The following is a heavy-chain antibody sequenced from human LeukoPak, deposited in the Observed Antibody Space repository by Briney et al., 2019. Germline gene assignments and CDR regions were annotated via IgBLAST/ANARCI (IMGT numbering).Heavy chain of an antibody. Sequence: GGSLRLSCSASGFTFSSYAMHWVRQAPGKGLEYVSSISTNGGTTYYADSVKGRFTISRDNSKNTLYLQMSSLRPEDTAVYYCVKGRYNYDYFDHWGQGTLVTVSS. CDR1: GFTFSSYA. D-gene: IGHD5-18*01. CDR3: VKGRYNYDYFDH. CDR2: ISTNGGTT. J-gene: IGHJ4*02. V-gene: IGHV3-64D*06.